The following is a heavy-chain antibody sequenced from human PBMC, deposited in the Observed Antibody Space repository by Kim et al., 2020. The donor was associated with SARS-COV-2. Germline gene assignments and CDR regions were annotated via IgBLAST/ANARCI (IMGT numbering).Heavy chain of an antibody. CDR2: LYSSGSA. V-gene: IGHV4-39*01. Sequence: SETLSLTCTVSGASISDSSYCWGWIRQPPGKGLEWIGSLYSSGSAFYNPSLKSRATISLDTSENRFSLKLNSVNATDTAVYYCARRTDWGSPDYCGLGTL. CDR3: ARRTDWGSPDY. D-gene: IGHD7-27*01. J-gene: IGHJ4*02. CDR1: GASISDSSYC.